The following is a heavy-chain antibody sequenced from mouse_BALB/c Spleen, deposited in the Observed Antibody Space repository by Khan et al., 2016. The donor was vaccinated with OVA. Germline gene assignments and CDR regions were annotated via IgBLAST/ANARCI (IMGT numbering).Heavy chain of an antibody. J-gene: IGHJ3*01. CDR3: ARSEYFRYDTFAY. CDR2: ISYSGST. Sequence: VQLKESGPGLVKPSQSLSLTCTVTGYSITSDYAWNWIRQFPGNKLEWMGYISYSGSTSYNPSLKSRISITRDTSKNQFFLQLNSLTPEGTATYYCARSEYFRYDTFAYWGQGTLVTVSA. D-gene: IGHD2-14*01. CDR1: GYSITSDYA. V-gene: IGHV3-2*02.